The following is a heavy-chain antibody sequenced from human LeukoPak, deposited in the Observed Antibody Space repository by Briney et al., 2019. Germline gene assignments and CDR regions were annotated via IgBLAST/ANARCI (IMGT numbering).Heavy chain of an antibody. CDR1: RFTLTSYG. CDR3: VKGRSGSSYSPSDS. J-gene: IGHJ4*02. D-gene: IGHD2-15*01. CDR2: ISYEKNEE. V-gene: IGHV3-30*18. Sequence: GTSLRLSCAASRFTLTSYGMHWVRQAPGKGLEWVAVISYEKNEEFYADSVKGRSTISRDSSKNTLYLQMNSLRPEDTAVYYCVKGRSGSSYSPSDSWGQGTLVTVSS.